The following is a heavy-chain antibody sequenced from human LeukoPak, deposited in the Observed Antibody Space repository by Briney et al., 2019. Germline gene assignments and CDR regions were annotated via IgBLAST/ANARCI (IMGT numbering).Heavy chain of an antibody. V-gene: IGHV3-23*01. J-gene: IGHJ4*02. Sequence: HSGGSLRLSCAASGFTFSSYAMSWVRQAPGKGLEWVSAISGSGGSTYYADSVKGRFTISRDNSKNTLYLQMNSLRAEDTAVYYCAFRPTFGGVSYFDYWGQGTLVTVSS. CDR2: ISGSGGST. CDR1: GFTFSSYA. D-gene: IGHD3-16*01. CDR3: AFRPTFGGVSYFDY.